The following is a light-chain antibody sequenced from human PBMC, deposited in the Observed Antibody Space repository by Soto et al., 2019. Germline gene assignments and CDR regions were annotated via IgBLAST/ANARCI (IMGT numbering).Light chain of an antibody. CDR1: QSIKSTY. CDR2: ATS. Sequence: EVVLTQSPGTLSLSPGERATLSCRTSQSIKSTYLAWYQQKPGQAPRLLMSATSRRATGIPARFSGSGSGTDFTLTISSLETEDLAVYYCQHRSNWPSWTFGAGTKVDI. CDR3: QHRSNWPSWT. J-gene: IGKJ1*01. V-gene: IGKV3D-20*02.